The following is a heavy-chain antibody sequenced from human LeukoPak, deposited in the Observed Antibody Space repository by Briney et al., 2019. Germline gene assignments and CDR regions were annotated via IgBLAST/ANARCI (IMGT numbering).Heavy chain of an antibody. D-gene: IGHD3-16*01. Sequence: GGSLRLSCAASGSTFSAYAMSWFRQAPGKGLEWVANIHDDGHVRNYEDSVKGRFTISRDDARSSVYLQLRSLRAEDTALYFCARGRGWVDHWGQGTLVTVSS. CDR3: ARGRGWVDH. V-gene: IGHV3-7*01. CDR1: GSTFSAYA. J-gene: IGHJ4*02. CDR2: IHDDGHVR.